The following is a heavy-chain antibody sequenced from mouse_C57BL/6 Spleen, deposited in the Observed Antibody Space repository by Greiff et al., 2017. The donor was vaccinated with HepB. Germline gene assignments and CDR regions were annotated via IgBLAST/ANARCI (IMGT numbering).Heavy chain of an antibody. V-gene: IGHV1-4*01. D-gene: IGHD2-1*01. J-gene: IGHJ3*01. CDR2: INPSSGYT. CDR3: ARGLYYGNYTWFAY. Sequence: QVQLKESGAELARPGASVKMSCKASGYTFTSYTMHWVKQRPGQGLEWIGYINPSSGYTKYNQKFKDKATLTADKSSSTAYMQLSSLTSEDSAVYYCARGLYYGNYTWFAYWGQGTLVTVSA. CDR1: GYTFTSYT.